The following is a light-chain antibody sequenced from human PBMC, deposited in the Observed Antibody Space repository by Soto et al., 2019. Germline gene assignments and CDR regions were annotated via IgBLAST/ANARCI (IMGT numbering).Light chain of an antibody. J-gene: IGLJ2*01. Sequence: QSVLTQPPSVSGAPGKRVTISCTGSSSNIGAGYDVHWYQQLPGTAPKLLIYGNSNRPSGVPDRFSGSKSGTSASLAITGLQAEDEADYYCQSYDSSLSRVFGGGTKVTVL. CDR1: SSNIGAGYD. CDR3: QSYDSSLSRV. V-gene: IGLV1-40*01. CDR2: GNS.